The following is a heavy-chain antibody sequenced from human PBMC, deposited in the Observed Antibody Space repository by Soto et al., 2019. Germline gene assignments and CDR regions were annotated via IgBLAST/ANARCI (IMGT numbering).Heavy chain of an antibody. V-gene: IGHV4-59*01. CDR3: ARSDFWSGSPYWYYYYGMDV. Sequence: SETLSLTCTVSGGSISSYYWSWIRQPPGKGLEWIGCIYYSGSTNYNPSLKSRVTISVDTSKNQFSLKLSSVTAADTAVYYCARSDFWSGSPYWYYYYGMDVWGQGTTVTVSS. CDR2: IYYSGST. D-gene: IGHD3-3*01. J-gene: IGHJ6*02. CDR1: GGSISSYY.